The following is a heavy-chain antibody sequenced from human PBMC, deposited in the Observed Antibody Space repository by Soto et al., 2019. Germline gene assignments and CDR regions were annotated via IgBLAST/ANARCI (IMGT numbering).Heavy chain of an antibody. V-gene: IGHV1-2*02. D-gene: IGHD3-3*01. CDR3: ARGGGVGVAGSAAFEM. Sequence: QLHLVQSGAVVKKPGASVTVSCSASGYPVTAYYMHWVRQAPGRGLEGMGGINPATGAAKYTQTFQGRVTLTRGTSKSTVFMELCGLTSEDTAVFYGARGGGVGVAGSAAFEMWGQGTLVTVSS. CDR2: INPATGAA. CDR1: GYPVTAYY. J-gene: IGHJ3*02.